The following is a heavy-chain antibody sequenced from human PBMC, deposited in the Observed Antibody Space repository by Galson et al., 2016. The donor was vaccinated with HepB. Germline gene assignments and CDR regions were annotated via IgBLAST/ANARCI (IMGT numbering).Heavy chain of an antibody. J-gene: IGHJ3*01. V-gene: IGHV1-3*01. CDR3: ARGLHDYTDLLDAFDV. D-gene: IGHD4-11*01. CDR1: GYTFTAYT. Sequence: SVKVSCKASGYTFTAYTLHWVRQAPGQRLEWMGWINPGYGDTKSSQNFQGRVTFTRDTSASTAYMELSSLRSEDTALYYCARGLHDYTDLLDAFDVWGHGTMVTVSS. CDR2: INPGYGDT.